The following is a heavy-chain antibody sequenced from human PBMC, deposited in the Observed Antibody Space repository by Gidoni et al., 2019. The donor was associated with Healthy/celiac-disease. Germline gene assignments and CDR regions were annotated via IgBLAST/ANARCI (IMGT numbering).Heavy chain of an antibody. Sequence: QVQLVESGGGVVQPGRSLRLPCAASGFTFVSYAMHWVRQAPGKGLEWVAVISYEGSNKYYADSVKGRFTISRDNSKNTLYLQMNSLRAEDTAVYYCARDLGRWLQPKYGMDVWGQGTTVTVSS. CDR2: ISYEGSNK. CDR3: ARDLGRWLQPKYGMDV. D-gene: IGHD5-12*01. V-gene: IGHV3-30-3*01. J-gene: IGHJ6*02. CDR1: GFTFVSYA.